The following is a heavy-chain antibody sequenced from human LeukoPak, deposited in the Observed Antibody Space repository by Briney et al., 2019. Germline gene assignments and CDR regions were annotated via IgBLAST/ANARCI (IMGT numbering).Heavy chain of an antibody. J-gene: IGHJ5*02. V-gene: IGHV1-46*01. Sequence: ASVKVSCKASGYTFTSYYMHWVRQAPGQGLEWMGIINPSGGSTSYAQKFQGRVTMTRDMSTSTVYMELSSLRSEDTAVYYCARAPGIAEAGDNWFDPWGQGTLVTVSS. CDR1: GYTFTSYY. CDR3: ARAPGIAEAGDNWFDP. D-gene: IGHD6-19*01. CDR2: INPSGGST.